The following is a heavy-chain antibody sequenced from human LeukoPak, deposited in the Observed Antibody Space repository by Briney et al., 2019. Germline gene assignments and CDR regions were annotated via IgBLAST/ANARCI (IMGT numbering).Heavy chain of an antibody. J-gene: IGHJ6*02. Sequence: PGGSLRLSCAASGFTFSSYSMNWVRQAPGKGLEWVSYISSSSSTIYYADSVKGRFTISRDNAKNSLYLQMNSLRAEDTAAYYCARAQQQLVHQYDYYYGMDVWGQGTTVTVSS. CDR3: ARAQQQLVHQYDYYYGMDV. D-gene: IGHD6-13*01. CDR2: ISSSSSTI. V-gene: IGHV3-48*01. CDR1: GFTFSSYS.